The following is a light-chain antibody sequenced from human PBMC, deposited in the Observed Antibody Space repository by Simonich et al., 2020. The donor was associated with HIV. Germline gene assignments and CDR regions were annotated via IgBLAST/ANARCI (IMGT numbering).Light chain of an antibody. Sequence: QSALTQPRSVSGSPGQSVTISCTGPSSVVGGYNYVSWYQQHPGKPPKRMLYDVYKWPQGGPDRFSGSKSDNTASLTISGLQAEDEADYYCCSYAGSYTLVFGGGTKLTVL. CDR3: CSYAGSYTLV. CDR1: SSVVGGYNY. J-gene: IGLJ3*02. CDR2: DVY. V-gene: IGLV2-11*01.